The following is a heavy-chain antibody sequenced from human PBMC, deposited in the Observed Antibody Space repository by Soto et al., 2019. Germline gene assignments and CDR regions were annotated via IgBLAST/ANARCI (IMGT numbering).Heavy chain of an antibody. Sequence: SETLSLTCAVYGGSFSGYYWSWIRQPPGKGLEWIGEINHSGSTNYNPSLKSRVTISVDTSKNQFSLKLSSVTAADTAVYYCARGYRYYDILTGYYTFYYMDVWGKGTTVTVSS. V-gene: IGHV4-34*01. D-gene: IGHD3-9*01. J-gene: IGHJ6*03. CDR1: GGSFSGYY. CDR3: ARGYRYYDILTGYYTFYYMDV. CDR2: INHSGST.